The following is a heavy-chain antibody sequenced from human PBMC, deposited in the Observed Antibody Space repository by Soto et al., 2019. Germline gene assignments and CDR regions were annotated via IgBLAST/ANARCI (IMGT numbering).Heavy chain of an antibody. CDR1: GFTFSSYA. V-gene: IGHV3-23*01. CDR3: AKDKTVVVPAAMPVYYYYYMDV. CDR2: ISGSGGST. J-gene: IGHJ6*03. D-gene: IGHD2-2*01. Sequence: EVQLLESGGGLVQPGGSLRLSCAASGFTFSSYAMSWVRQAPGKGLEWVSAISGSGGSTYYADSVKGRFTISRDNSKNTLYLQMNSLRAEDTAVYHCAKDKTVVVPAAMPVYYYYYMDVWGKGTTVTVSS.